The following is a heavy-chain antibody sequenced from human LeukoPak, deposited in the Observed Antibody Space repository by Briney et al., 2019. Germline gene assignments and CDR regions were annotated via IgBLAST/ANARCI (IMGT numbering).Heavy chain of an antibody. D-gene: IGHD3-3*01. V-gene: IGHV3-7*01. Sequence: AGGSLRLSCAASGFTFSSYWMSWVRQAPGKGLEWVANIKQDGSEKYYVDSVKGRFTISRDNAKNSLYLQMNSLRAEDTAVYYCAKSYYDFWSGYYTGGYYYYYGMDVWGQGTTVTVSS. CDR3: AKSYYDFWSGYYTGGYYYYYGMDV. J-gene: IGHJ6*02. CDR2: IKQDGSEK. CDR1: GFTFSSYW.